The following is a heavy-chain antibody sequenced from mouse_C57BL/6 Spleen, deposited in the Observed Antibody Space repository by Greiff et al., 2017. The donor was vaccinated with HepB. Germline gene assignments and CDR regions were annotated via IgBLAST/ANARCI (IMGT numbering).Heavy chain of an antibody. CDR2: ISYDGSN. J-gene: IGHJ3*01. D-gene: IGHD1-1*01. CDR3: ALFNNYGSPWFAY. CDR1: GYSITSGYY. V-gene: IGHV3-6*01. Sequence: EVKLEESGPGLVKPSQSLSLTCSVTGYSITSGYYWNWIRQFPGNKLEWMGYISYDGSNNYNPSLKNRISITRDTSKNQFFLKLNSVTTEDTATYYCALFNNYGSPWFAYWGQGTLVTVSA.